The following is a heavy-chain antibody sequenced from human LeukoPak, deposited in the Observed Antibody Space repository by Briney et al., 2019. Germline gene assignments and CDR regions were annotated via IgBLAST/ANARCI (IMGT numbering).Heavy chain of an antibody. V-gene: IGHV3-23*01. CDR3: ARAGWYGDDAFDI. J-gene: IGHJ3*02. D-gene: IGHD6-19*01. Sequence: GGSLRLSCATSGFTFNNYAMTWVRQAPGKGLEWVSAIRSSGATTYYADSVKGRFTISRDNSKNTVYLQMNSLRAEDTAVYYCARAGWYGDDAFDIWGQGTMVTVSS. CDR1: GFTFNNYA. CDR2: IRSSGATT.